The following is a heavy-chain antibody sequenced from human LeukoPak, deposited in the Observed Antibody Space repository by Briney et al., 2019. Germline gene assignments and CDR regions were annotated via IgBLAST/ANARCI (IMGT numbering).Heavy chain of an antibody. CDR2: IYYSGST. J-gene: IGHJ6*04. Sequence: SETLSLTCTVSGGSISSYYWSWIRQPPGKGLEWIGYIYYSGSTNYNPSLKSRVTISVDTSKNQFSLKLSSVTAADTAVYYCVGITIFGVVNVWGKGTTVTVSS. V-gene: IGHV4-59*01. D-gene: IGHD3-3*01. CDR1: GGSISSYY. CDR3: VGITIFGVVNV.